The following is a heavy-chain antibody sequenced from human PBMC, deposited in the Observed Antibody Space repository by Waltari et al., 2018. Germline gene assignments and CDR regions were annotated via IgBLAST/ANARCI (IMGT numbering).Heavy chain of an antibody. J-gene: IGHJ4*02. CDR3: ARDEWVPGDFWSGSAFDY. CDR2: SSPFFGTA. V-gene: IGHV1-69*12. D-gene: IGHD3-3*01. CDR1: GGTSSSYA. Sequence: QVQLVQSGAEVKKPGSSVKVSCKASGGTSSSYAISWVRQAPGPGLEWMGGSSPFFGTANYARELRGRVTITADESTSTAYMELSSLRSEDTAVYYCARDEWVPGDFWSGSAFDYWGQGTLVTVSS.